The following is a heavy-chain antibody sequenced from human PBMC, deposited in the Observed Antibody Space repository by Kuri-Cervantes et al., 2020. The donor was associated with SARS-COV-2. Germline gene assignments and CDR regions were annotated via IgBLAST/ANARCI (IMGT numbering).Heavy chain of an antibody. J-gene: IGHJ5*02. CDR1: GGSISSYY. CDR3: ARDAYYDILTGYSPLGFDP. D-gene: IGHD3-9*01. V-gene: IGHV4-4*07. CDR2: IYTSGST. Sequence: SETLSLTCTASGGSISSYYWSWIRQPAGKGLEWIGRIYTSGSTNYKPSLKSRVTMSVDTSKNQFPLKLSSVTAADTAVYYCARDAYYDILTGYSPLGFDPWGQGTLVTVSS.